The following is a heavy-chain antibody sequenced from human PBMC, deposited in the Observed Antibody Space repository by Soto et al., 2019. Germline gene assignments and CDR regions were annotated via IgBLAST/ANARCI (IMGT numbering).Heavy chain of an antibody. CDR1: VFTFSTYS. J-gene: IGHJ4*02. V-gene: IGHV3-48*02. CDR2: ISSSSSPI. Sequence: WESXSLSCAASVFTFSTYSMNWFRQAPGKGLEWVSYISSSSSPIYYADSVKGRFTIARDNAKNSLYLQMNSLREEDTAVYYCARERYCSSKSCVEYWAQGTLVTSPQ. CDR3: ARERYCSSKSCVEY. D-gene: IGHD2-2*01.